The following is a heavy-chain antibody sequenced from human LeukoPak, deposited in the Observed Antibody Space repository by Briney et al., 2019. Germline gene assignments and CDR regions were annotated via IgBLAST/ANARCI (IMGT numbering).Heavy chain of an antibody. D-gene: IGHD1-26*01. CDR1: GYTFTGYY. J-gene: IGHJ4*02. CDR2: INPNSGGT. V-gene: IGHV1-2*02. Sequence: ASVKVSCRASGYTFTGYYMHWVRQAPGRGLEWMVWINPNSGGTNYAQKFQGRVTMTRDTSISTAYMELSRLRSDDTAVYYCAPSGTYRSTDYYFDYWGQGTLVTVSS. CDR3: APSGTYRSTDYYFDY.